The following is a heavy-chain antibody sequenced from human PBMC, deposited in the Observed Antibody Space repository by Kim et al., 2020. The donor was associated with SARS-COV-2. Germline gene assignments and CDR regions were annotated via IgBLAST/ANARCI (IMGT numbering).Heavy chain of an antibody. V-gene: IGHV3-30-3*01. CDR1: GFTFSSYA. CDR2: ISYDGSNK. CDR3: ARDRTYYDFWSGYLTPAGYEARHRGDTFDL. D-gene: IGHD3-3*01. Sequence: GGSLRLSCAASGFTFSSYAMHWVRQAPGKGLEWVAVISYDGSNKYYADSVKGRFTISRDNSKNTLYLQMNSLRAEDTAVYYCARDRTYYDFWSGYLTPAGYEARHRGDTFDLWGQGTMVTVSS. J-gene: IGHJ3*01.